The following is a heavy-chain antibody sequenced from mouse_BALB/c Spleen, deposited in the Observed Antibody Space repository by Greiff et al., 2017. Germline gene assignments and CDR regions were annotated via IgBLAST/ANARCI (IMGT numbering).Heavy chain of an antibody. CDR2: IDPSDSYT. CDR3: TRRGYDWYFDV. D-gene: IGHD2-2*01. Sequence: QVQLQQSGAELVKPGASVKMSCKASGYTFTSYWMHWVKQRPGQGLEWIGVIDPSDSYTSYNQKFKGKATLTVDTSSSTAYMQLSSLTSEDSAVYYCTRRGYDWYFDVWGAGTTVTVSS. V-gene: IGHV1S127*01. J-gene: IGHJ1*01. CDR1: GYTFTSYW.